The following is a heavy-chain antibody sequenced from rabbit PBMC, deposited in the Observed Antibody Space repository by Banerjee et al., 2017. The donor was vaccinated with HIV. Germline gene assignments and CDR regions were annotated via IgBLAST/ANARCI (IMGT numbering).Heavy chain of an antibody. D-gene: IGHD8-1*01. CDR1: GFSFSSSYW. CDR3: VRAGVYAGSSSYTGFDFNL. Sequence: QEQLVESGGGLVQPEGSLTLTCTASGFSFSSSYWICWVRQAPGKGLEWSGCIDTGSGDTYYASWVNGRFTISRSTSLNTVDLQMTSLTAADTATYFCVRAGVYAGSSSYTGFDFNLWGPGTLVTVS. CDR2: IDTGSGDT. V-gene: IGHV1S43*01. J-gene: IGHJ4*01.